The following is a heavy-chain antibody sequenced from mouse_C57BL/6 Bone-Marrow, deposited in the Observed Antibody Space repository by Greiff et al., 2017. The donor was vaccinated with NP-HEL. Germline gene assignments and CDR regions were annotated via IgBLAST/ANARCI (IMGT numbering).Heavy chain of an antibody. CDR2: IYPGSGNT. D-gene: IGHD2-4*01. Sequence: VQLQQSGAELVRPGASVKLSCKASGYTFTDYYINWVKQRPGQGLEWIARIYPGSGNTYYNEKFKGKATLTAEKSSSTAYMQLSSLTSEDSAVYFCARSYDYDVEAWFAYWGQGTLVTVSA. CDR1: GYTFTDYY. CDR3: ARSYDYDVEAWFAY. J-gene: IGHJ3*01. V-gene: IGHV1-76*01.